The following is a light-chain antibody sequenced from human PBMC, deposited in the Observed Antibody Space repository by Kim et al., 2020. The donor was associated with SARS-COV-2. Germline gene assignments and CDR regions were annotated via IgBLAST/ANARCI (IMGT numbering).Light chain of an antibody. CDR3: QQYNDWPLT. CDR2: GAS. J-gene: IGKJ4*01. CDR1: QSVRSN. Sequence: EIVMTQSPATLSLSPRERATLSCRASQSVRSNLAWYQQKPGQAPRLLIYGASTRATGIPATFSGSGSGTEFILTISSSQSEDFAVYYCQQYNDWPLTFGGGTKVDIK. V-gene: IGKV3-15*01.